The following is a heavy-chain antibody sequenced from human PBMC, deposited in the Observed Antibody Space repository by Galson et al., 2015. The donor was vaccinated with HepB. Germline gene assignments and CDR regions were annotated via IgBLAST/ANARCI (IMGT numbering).Heavy chain of an antibody. Sequence: ETLSLTCAVYGGSFSGYYWSWIRQPPGKGLEWIGEINHSGSTNYNPSLKSRVTISVDTSKNQFSLKLSSVTAADTAVYYCARGPDYDQYYYYYMDVWGKGTTVTVSS. CDR1: GGSFSGYY. D-gene: IGHD3-22*01. V-gene: IGHV4-34*01. J-gene: IGHJ6*03. CDR3: ARGPDYDQYYYYYMDV. CDR2: INHSGST.